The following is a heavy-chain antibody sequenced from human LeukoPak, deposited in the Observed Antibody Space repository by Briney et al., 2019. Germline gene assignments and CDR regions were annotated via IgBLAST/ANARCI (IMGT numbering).Heavy chain of an antibody. D-gene: IGHD3-22*01. J-gene: IGHJ5*02. CDR1: GFTFSSYS. V-gene: IGHV3-21*01. CDR2: ISSSSSYI. Sequence: GGSLRLSCAASGFTFSSYSMNWVRQAPGKGLEWVSSISSSSSYIYYADSVKGRFTISRDNAKNSLYLQMNSLRAEDTAVYYCARDVGYDSSGYQNWFDPWGQGTLVTVSS. CDR3: ARDVGYDSSGYQNWFDP.